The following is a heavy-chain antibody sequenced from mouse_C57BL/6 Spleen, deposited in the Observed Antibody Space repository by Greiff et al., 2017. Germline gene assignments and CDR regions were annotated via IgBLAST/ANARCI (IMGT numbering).Heavy chain of an antibody. CDR3: TSTVVATNY. CDR2: IDPETGGT. J-gene: IGHJ2*01. Sequence: VQLQQSGAELVRPGASVTLSCKASGYTFTDYEMHWVKQTPVHGLEWIGAIDPETGGTANNQKFKGKAILTADKSSSTAYMELRSLTSEDSAVYYCTSTVVATNYWGQGTTLTVSS. CDR1: GYTFTDYE. V-gene: IGHV1-15*01. D-gene: IGHD1-1*01.